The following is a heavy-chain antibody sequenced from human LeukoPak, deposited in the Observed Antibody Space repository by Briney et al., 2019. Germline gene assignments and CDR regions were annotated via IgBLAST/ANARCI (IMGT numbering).Heavy chain of an antibody. V-gene: IGHV4-59*08. J-gene: IGHJ5*02. D-gene: IGHD2-2*01. CDR2: VYYSGST. Sequence: SETLSLTCTVSGGSITSDSWSWIRQLPGKGLQWIGYVYYSGSTKYNPSLKSRVTISVDTSKNQFSLKLSSVTAADTAVYYCARLTRGLVVPAALSWGQGTLVTVSS. CDR3: ARLTRGLVVPAALS. CDR1: GGSITSDS.